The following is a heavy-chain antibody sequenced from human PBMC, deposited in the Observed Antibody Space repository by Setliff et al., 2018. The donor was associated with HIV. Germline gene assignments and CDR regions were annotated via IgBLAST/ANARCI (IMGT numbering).Heavy chain of an antibody. CDR3: AKVDNGHCDSTSCRDFDY. CDR1: GLTLSIYS. V-gene: IGHV3-23*01. D-gene: IGHD2-2*03. CDR2: IDPSGDLT. Sequence: PSENLRLSCAASGLTLSIYSMSWLRQAPGKGLDWVSAIDPSGDLTYYADSVKGRFTISRDNSKNVLSLQMNSLRAEDTAVYYCAKVDNGHCDSTSCRDFDYWGRGTLVTVSS. J-gene: IGHJ4*02.